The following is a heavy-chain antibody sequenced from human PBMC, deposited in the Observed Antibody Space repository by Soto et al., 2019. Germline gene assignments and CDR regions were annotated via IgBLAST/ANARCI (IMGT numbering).Heavy chain of an antibody. V-gene: IGHV3-9*01. CDR3: XXXXXXXXGLA. Sequence: EVQLVESGGGLVQPGRSLRVSCAASGFTFDDYAMHWVRQAPGKGLEWVSGISWNSGNIGYADSVKGRFTISRDNAKNSLYLQMNSLRAEXXXXXXXXXXXXXXXGLAWGQGTLVTVSS. CDR1: GFTFDDYA. CDR2: ISWNSGNI. J-gene: IGHJ4*02.